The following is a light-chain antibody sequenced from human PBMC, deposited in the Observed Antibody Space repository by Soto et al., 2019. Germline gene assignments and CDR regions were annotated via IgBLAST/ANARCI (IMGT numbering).Light chain of an antibody. V-gene: IGKV3-20*01. J-gene: IGKJ1*01. CDR3: QQYVSSPWA. CDR2: GAS. CDR1: QSVTNSF. Sequence: EIVLTPSPGTLSLSPCERATLSRSASQSVTNSFLAWYQQKPGQAPRLLIYGASRRATGIPDRFTGSGSGTDFTLTISRLEPEDFAVYYCQQYVSSPWAFGQGTKVDTK.